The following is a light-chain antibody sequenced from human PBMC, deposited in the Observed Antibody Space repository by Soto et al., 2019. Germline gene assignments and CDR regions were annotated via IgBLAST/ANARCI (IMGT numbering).Light chain of an antibody. V-gene: IGKV3-15*01. CDR2: GXA. CDR1: QSFSFN. Sequence: EIVMTKSPATVSVSSGGRATLSXRASQSFSFNVAWHQQHRGXTPSXXXDGXATRATGSPARFSGSGSATEFTLPISSLQSDDFAVYYFQQYKNWPTTFGQGTKVDIK. J-gene: IGKJ1*01. CDR3: QQYKNWPTT.